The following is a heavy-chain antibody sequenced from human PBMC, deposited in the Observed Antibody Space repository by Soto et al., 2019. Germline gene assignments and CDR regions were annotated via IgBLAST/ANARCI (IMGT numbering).Heavy chain of an antibody. CDR1: GFTFSSYA. CDR2: ISGSGGST. J-gene: IGHJ4*02. CDR3: AKHSKSGYCSGGSCYSSSY. Sequence: GGSLRLSCAASGFTFSSYAMSWVRKAQGKGLEWVSAISGSGGSTYYEDSAKGRFTISRDNSKNTLYLQMNSLRAEDTAVYYFAKHSKSGYCSGGSCYSSSYWGQGTLVTVSS. D-gene: IGHD2-15*01. V-gene: IGHV3-23*01.